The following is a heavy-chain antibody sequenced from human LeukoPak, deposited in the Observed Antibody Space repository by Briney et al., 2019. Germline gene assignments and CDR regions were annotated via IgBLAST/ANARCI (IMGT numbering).Heavy chain of an antibody. J-gene: IGHJ5*02. CDR3: ARVAGSYSPQRFDP. CDR2: IYYSGST. D-gene: IGHD1-26*01. Sequence: SETLSLTCTVSGGSISSYYWSWIRQPPGKGLEWIGYIYYSGSTNYNPSLKSRVTISVDTSKNQFSLKLSSVTAADTAVYYCARVAGSYSPQRFDPWGQGTLVTVSS. CDR1: GGSISSYY. V-gene: IGHV4-59*01.